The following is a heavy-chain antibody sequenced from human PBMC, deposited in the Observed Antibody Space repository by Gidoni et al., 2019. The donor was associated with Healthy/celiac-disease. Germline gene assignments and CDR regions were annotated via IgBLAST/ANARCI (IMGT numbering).Heavy chain of an antibody. D-gene: IGHD3-22*01. J-gene: IGHJ4*02. CDR3: ARPRDYYYDSSGYFDY. CDR2: INPNSGGT. CDR1: GYTFTGYY. V-gene: IGHV1-2*02. Sequence: QVQLVQSGAEVKKPGASVKVSCKASGYTFTGYYMHWVRQAPGQGLEWMGWINPNSGGTNYAQKFQGRVTMTRDTSISTAYMELSRLRSDDTAVYYCARPRDYYYDSSGYFDYWGQGTLVTVSS.